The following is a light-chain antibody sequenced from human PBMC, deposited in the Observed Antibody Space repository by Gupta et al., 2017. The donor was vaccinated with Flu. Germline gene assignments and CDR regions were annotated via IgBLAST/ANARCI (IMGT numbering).Light chain of an antibody. CDR2: DVT. CDR3: SSHAGRVTWV. CDR1: SNDVGCSTR. Sequence: QSAPTQPRSVCGCPGPSVTIPCTGSSNDVGCSTRVSWYQPRPGKAPILLLYDVTERPAGVPERFSGNKSGITASLTIAGLQADDEADYYCSSHAGRVTWVFGTGTTVTVL. J-gene: IGLJ1*01. V-gene: IGLV2-11*01.